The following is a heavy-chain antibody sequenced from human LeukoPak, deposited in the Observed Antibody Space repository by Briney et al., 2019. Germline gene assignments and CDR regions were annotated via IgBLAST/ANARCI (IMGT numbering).Heavy chain of an antibody. V-gene: IGHV4-34*01. J-gene: IGHJ4*02. CDR1: GGSFSGYY. CDR2: INHSGST. D-gene: IGHD1-14*01. CDR3: ASSLRLTVTGTYDY. Sequence: SETLSLTCAVYGGSFSGYYWSWIRQPPGKGLEWIGEINHSGSTNYNPSLKSRVTISVDTSKNQFSLKLSSVTAADTAVYYCASSLRLTVTGTYDYWGQGTLVTVSS.